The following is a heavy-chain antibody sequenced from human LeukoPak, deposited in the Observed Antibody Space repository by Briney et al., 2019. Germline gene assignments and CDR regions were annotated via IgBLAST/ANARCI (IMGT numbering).Heavy chain of an antibody. V-gene: IGHV1-2*02. CDR2: LNPISGDT. CDR1: GYTFTNYY. Sequence: GASVKVSCKASGYTFTNYYLHWVRQAPGQGPEWMGWLNPISGDTKYAQNFQGRVTMTRDTSISTASMDLGGLSSDDTAVYYCAKADRGWGVITKDWGQGTLVTVSS. D-gene: IGHD3-10*01. CDR3: AKADRGWGVITKD. J-gene: IGHJ4*02.